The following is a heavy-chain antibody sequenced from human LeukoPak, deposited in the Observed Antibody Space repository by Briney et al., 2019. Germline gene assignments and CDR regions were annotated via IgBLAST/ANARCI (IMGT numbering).Heavy chain of an antibody. CDR3: ASAYYYDSSGYLN. D-gene: IGHD3-22*01. V-gene: IGHV4-59*01. Sequence: SETLSLTCTVSGGSISPYYWSWIRQPPGKGLEWIGYIYYSGSTNYNPSLKSRVTISVDTSKNQFSLKLSSVTAADTAVYYCASAYYYDSSGYLNWGQGTLVTVSS. CDR1: GGSISPYY. J-gene: IGHJ4*02. CDR2: IYYSGST.